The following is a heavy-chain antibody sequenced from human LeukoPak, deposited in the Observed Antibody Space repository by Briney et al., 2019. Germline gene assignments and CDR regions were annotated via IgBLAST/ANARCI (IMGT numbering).Heavy chain of an antibody. CDR2: IYGSGST. V-gene: IGHV4-4*07. J-gene: IGHJ3*02. CDR1: GGPIRSY. D-gene: IGHD3-22*01. CDR3: ARVSGITMIVVVNSDAFDI. Sequence: SETLSLTCTVSGGPIRSYWSWIRQPAGKGLEWIGRIYGSGSTDYNPSLKSRVTISVDTSKNQFSLKLSSVTAADTAVYYCARVSGITMIVVVNSDAFDIWGQGTMVTVSS.